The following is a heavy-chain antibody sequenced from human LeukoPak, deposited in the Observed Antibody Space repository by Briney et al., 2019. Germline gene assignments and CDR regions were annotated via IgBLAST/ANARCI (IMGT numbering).Heavy chain of an antibody. J-gene: IGHJ3*02. V-gene: IGHV3-30-3*01. Sequence: GGSLRLSCAASGFTFSSYAMHWVRQAPGKGLEWVAVISYDGSNKYYADSVKGRFTISRDNSKNTLYLQMNSLRAEDTAVYYCARDPAADGGADAFDIWGQGTMVTVSS. D-gene: IGHD6-13*01. CDR1: GFTFSSYA. CDR2: ISYDGSNK. CDR3: ARDPAADGGADAFDI.